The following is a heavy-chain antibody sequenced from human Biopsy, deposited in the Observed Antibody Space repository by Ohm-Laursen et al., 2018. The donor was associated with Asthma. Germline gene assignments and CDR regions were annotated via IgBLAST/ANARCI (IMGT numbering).Heavy chain of an antibody. CDR2: VNTGNGDT. CDR3: ARTYYDFLTGQVKDVFGV. D-gene: IGHD3-9*01. J-gene: IGHJ3*01. Sequence: GASVKVSCKPSGYNFISFAIHWVRQAPGQRLEWMSWVNTGNGDTKYSQKFQGRVTITRDTSASTAYMELRSLRSEDTATYYCARTYYDFLTGQVKDVFGVWGQGTMVTVSS. CDR1: GYNFISFA. V-gene: IGHV1-3*04.